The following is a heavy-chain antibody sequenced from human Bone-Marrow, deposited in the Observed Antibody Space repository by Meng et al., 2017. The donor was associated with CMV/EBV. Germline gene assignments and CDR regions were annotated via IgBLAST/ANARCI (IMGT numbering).Heavy chain of an antibody. Sequence: GSISSSNWWSWVRQPPGKGLEWIGEIYHSGSTNYNPSIKSRVTISVDKSKNQFSLKLSSVTAADTAVYYCACRVVNPLYYYYGMDVWGQGTTVTVSS. V-gene: IGHV4-4*02. CDR2: IYHSGST. D-gene: IGHD3-3*01. CDR1: GSISSSNW. J-gene: IGHJ6*02. CDR3: ACRVVNPLYYYYGMDV.